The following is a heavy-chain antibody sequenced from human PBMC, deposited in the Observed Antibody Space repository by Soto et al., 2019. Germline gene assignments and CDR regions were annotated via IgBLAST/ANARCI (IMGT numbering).Heavy chain of an antibody. CDR2: ISYSGTT. V-gene: IGHV4-30-4*01. J-gene: IGHJ5*02. CDR1: GDSISSVYNY. CDR3: ARGRGYSYGLDP. D-gene: IGHD5-12*01. Sequence: SLTCTVSGDSISSVYNYWSWIRQPPGEGLEWIGFISYSGTTSYSPSLKSRLAISLDTSKNQFSLSLTSVTAADTAVYYCARGRGYSYGLDPWGQGTLVTVS.